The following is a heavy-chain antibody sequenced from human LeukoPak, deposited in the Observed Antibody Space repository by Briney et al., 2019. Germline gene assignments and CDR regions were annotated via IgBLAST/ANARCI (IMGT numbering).Heavy chain of an antibody. V-gene: IGHV4-59*01. CDR1: GGSISTYY. CDR3: ARDSSGYYYGSGFDY. Sequence: PSETLSLTCTVSGGSISTYYWSWIRQPSGKGLEWIGYIYYSGSTNYNPSLKSRVTISVDTSKNQFSLKLSSVTAADTAVYYCARDSSGYYYGSGFDYWGQGTLVTVSS. J-gene: IGHJ4*02. D-gene: IGHD3-22*01. CDR2: IYYSGST.